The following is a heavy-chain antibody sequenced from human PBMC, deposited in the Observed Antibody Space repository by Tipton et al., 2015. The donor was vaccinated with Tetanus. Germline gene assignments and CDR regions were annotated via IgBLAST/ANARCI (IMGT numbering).Heavy chain of an antibody. D-gene: IGHD6-13*01. CDR2: IYYSGST. CDR3: ARVGSSWHYYYYYGMDV. Sequence: LRLSCTVSGGSISSYYWSWIRQPPGKGLEWIGYIYYSGSTNYNPSLRSRVTISVDTSKNQFSLKLSSVTAADTAVYYCARVGSSWHYYYYYGMDVWGQGTTVTVSS. V-gene: IGHV4-59*01. CDR1: GGSISSYY. J-gene: IGHJ6*02.